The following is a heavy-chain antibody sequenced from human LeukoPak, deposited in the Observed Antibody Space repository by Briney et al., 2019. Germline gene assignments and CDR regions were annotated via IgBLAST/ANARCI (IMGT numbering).Heavy chain of an antibody. D-gene: IGHD5-18*01. Sequence: GGSLRLSCAASGFTFSSYSMNWVRQAPGKGLEWVSSISSSSSYIYYADSVKGRFTISRDNAKNSLYLQMNSLRAEDTALYYCAKDIPGVQLWSAQLDYWGQGTLVTVSS. CDR3: AKDIPGVQLWSAQLDY. J-gene: IGHJ4*02. CDR1: GFTFSSYS. V-gene: IGHV3-21*04. CDR2: ISSSSSYI.